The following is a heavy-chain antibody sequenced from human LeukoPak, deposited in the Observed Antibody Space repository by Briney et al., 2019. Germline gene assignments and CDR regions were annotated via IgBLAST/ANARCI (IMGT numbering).Heavy chain of an antibody. CDR1: GFTFSSYA. Sequence: GESLRLSCSVPGFTFSSYAVSWVRQAPGKGLEWVSSISASGAGTYYADSVKGRFTISRDNSKNTLYLQMNSLRAEDTAVYYCAREGVRGSGSYYNVKDYWGQGSLVTVSS. CDR2: ISASGAGT. V-gene: IGHV3-23*01. J-gene: IGHJ4*02. D-gene: IGHD3-10*01. CDR3: AREGVRGSGSYYNVKDY.